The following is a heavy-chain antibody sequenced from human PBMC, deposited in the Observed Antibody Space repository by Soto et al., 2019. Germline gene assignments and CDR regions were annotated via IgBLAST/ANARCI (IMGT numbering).Heavy chain of an antibody. V-gene: IGHV1-69*06. D-gene: IGHD3-10*01. CDR1: GGTFSSYA. Sequence: ASVKVSCKASGGTFSSYAISWVRQAPGQGLEWMGGIIPIFGTANYAQKFQGRVTITADKSTSTAYMELSSLRSEDTAVYYCARTTPGRYYGSGSYYPVDPWGQGTLVTVS. J-gene: IGHJ5*02. CDR2: IIPIFGTA. CDR3: ARTTPGRYYGSGSYYPVDP.